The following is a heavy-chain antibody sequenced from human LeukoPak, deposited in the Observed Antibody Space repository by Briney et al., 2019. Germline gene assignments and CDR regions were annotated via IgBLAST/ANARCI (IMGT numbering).Heavy chain of an antibody. CDR3: ARDIDSGYADY. J-gene: IGHJ4*02. CDR2: IKQDGSEK. Sequence: GGSLRLSCAASGFTFSSYWMSWVRQAPGKGLEWVANIKQDGSEKYYVDAVKGRFTISRDNAKNSLNLQMNSLRAEDTAVYYCARDIDSGYADYRGQGTLVTVSS. CDR1: GFTFSSYW. D-gene: IGHD5-12*01. V-gene: IGHV3-7*01.